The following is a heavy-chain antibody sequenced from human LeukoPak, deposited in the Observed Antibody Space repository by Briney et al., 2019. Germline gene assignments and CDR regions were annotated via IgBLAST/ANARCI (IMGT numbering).Heavy chain of an antibody. CDR3: ARGSFAVTTEYYFDY. Sequence: SETLSLTCAVYGGSFSGYYWSWIRQPPGKGLERIGEIHHSGSTNYNPSLKSRVTISVDTSKNQFSLKLSSVTAADTAVYYCARGSFAVTTEYYFDYWGQGTLVTVSS. CDR2: IHHSGST. V-gene: IGHV4-34*01. J-gene: IGHJ4*02. CDR1: GGSFSGYY. D-gene: IGHD4-11*01.